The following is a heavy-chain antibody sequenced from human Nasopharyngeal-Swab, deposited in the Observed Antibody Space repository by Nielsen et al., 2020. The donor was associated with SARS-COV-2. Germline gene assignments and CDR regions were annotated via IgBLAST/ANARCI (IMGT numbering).Heavy chain of an antibody. Sequence: GESLKISCAASGFTFSSYALSWVRQAPGKGLEWVSAISGSGGSTYYADSVKGRFTISRDNSKNTLYLQMNSLSAEDTAVYYCAKDAVTGEVDYWGQGTLVTVSS. CDR3: AKDAVTGEVDY. J-gene: IGHJ4*02. V-gene: IGHV3-23*01. D-gene: IGHD7-27*01. CDR1: GFTFSSYA. CDR2: ISGSGGST.